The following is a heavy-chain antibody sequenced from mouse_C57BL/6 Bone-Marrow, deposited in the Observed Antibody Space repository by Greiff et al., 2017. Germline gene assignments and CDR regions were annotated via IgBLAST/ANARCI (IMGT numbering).Heavy chain of an antibody. CDR1: GYTFTDHT. Sequence: VQLVESDAELVKPGASVKISCKVSGYTFTDHTIHWMKQRPEQGLEWIGYIYPRDGSTKYNEKFKGKATLTADKSSSTAYMQLNSLTSEDSAVYFCARKWLLNYYAMDYWGQGTSVTVSS. V-gene: IGHV1-78*01. D-gene: IGHD2-3*01. CDR2: IYPRDGST. CDR3: ARKWLLNYYAMDY. J-gene: IGHJ4*01.